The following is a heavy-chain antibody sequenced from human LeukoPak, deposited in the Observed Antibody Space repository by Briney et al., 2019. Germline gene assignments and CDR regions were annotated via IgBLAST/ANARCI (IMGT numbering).Heavy chain of an antibody. V-gene: IGHV4-39*07. CDR3: ARGTYYDFLS. D-gene: IGHD3-3*01. CDR1: GGSISSGKYY. CDR2: IYYSGST. Sequence: SETLSLTCTVSGGSISSGKYYWGWIRQPPGKGLEWIGSIYYSGSTYYNPSLQSRVTISQDTSKNQFSLKLTSVTAADTAVYFCARGTYYDFLSWGQGTLVTVSS. J-gene: IGHJ4*02.